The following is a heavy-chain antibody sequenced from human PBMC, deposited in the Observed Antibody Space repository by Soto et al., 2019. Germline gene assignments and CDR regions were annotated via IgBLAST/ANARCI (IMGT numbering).Heavy chain of an antibody. CDR1: GGSISSGGYY. J-gene: IGHJ4*02. V-gene: IGHV4-31*03. CDR3: ARAPGDYFDY. Sequence: QVQLQESGPGLVKPSQTLSLTCTVSGGSISSGGYYWSWIRQHPGKGLEWIGYIFYSGSTYYNPSLKSRAALSVDTSKNQFSLKLSSVTAADTAVYYCARAPGDYFDYWGQGTLVTVSS. CDR2: IFYSGST.